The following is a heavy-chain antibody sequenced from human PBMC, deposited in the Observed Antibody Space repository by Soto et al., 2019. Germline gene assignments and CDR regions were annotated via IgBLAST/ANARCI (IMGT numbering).Heavy chain of an antibody. V-gene: IGHV3-48*03. CDR2: ISSSGSTI. CDR3: ARDGELEPPYY. CDR1: GFTFSSYE. J-gene: IGHJ4*02. D-gene: IGHD1-1*01. Sequence: PGGSLRLSCAASGFTFSSYEMNWVRQAPGKGLEWVSYISSSGSTIYYADPVKGRFTISRDNAKNSLYLQMNSLIAEDTAVYYCARDGELEPPYYWGQGTLVTVSS.